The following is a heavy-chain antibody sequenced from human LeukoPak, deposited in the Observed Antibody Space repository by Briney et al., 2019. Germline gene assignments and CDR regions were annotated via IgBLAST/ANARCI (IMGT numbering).Heavy chain of an antibody. D-gene: IGHD6-6*01. CDR1: GGSTSSYY. CDR3: ARGTPSRAALPDY. CDR2: IYYSGST. V-gene: IGHV4-59*12. J-gene: IGHJ4*02. Sequence: SETLSLTCTVSGGSTSSYYWNWIRQPPGKGLEWIGYIYYSGSTTYNPSLQSRVTMSIDTSKKEFSLQLTAVTAADTAVYYCARGTPSRAALPDYWGQGTLVTVSS.